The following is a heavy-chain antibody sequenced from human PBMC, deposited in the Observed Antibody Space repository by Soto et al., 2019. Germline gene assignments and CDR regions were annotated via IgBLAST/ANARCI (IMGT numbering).Heavy chain of an antibody. V-gene: IGHV1-2*02. D-gene: IGHD6-6*01. J-gene: IGHJ4*02. CDR1: GYTFTGYY. CDR2: INPKTGDT. Sequence: ASVKVSCKTSGYTFTGYYLNWVRQAPGRGLEWVGWINPKTGDTNNAQKFQGRVTTTTDTSISTGYMELSGLKSDDTAVYYCVTGDHLVRWGQGTRVTVSS. CDR3: VTGDHLVR.